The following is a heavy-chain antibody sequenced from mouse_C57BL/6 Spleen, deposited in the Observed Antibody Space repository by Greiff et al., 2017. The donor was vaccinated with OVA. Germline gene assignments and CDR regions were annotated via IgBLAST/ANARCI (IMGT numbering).Heavy chain of an antibody. D-gene: IGHD2-10*02. V-gene: IGHV1-82*01. CDR2: IYPGDGDT. CDR1: GYAFSSSW. J-gene: IGHJ2*01. CDR3: AREVWYYFDY. Sequence: LVESGPELVKPGASVKISCKASGYAFSSSWMNWVKQRPGKGLEWIGRIYPGDGDTNYNGKFKGKATLTADKSSSTAYMQLSSLTSEDSAVYFCAREVWYYFDYWGQGTTLTVSS.